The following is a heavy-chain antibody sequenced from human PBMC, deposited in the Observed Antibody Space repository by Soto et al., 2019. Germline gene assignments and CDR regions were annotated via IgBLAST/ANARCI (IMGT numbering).Heavy chain of an antibody. V-gene: IGHV1-69*13. CDR3: ARDHHDYCDYALGY. J-gene: IGHJ4*02. CDR1: GGTFRSYA. Sequence: SVKVSCKASGGTFRSYAISWVRQAPGQGLEWMGGIIPIFGTANYAQKFQGRVTITADESTSTAYMELSSLRSEDTDVYYCARDHHDYCDYALGYWGQGTLVTVSS. D-gene: IGHD4-17*01. CDR2: IIPIFGTA.